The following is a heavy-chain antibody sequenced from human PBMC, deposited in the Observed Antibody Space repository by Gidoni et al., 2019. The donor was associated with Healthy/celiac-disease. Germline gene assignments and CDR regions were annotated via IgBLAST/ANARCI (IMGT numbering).Heavy chain of an antibody. CDR3: AKDGDTKGVYADYCDS. D-gene: IGHD2-8*01. V-gene: IGHV3-23*01. CDR2: IRASGGTT. CDR1: GFPFRSLA. Sequence: EVQLLESGGGLVQPVGSLRLSCPASGFPFRSLAMSWVRQAPGKGMEWVSVIRASGGTTYYADSVKGRFTISRDNSKSTLYLQMNSLRAEDAAGYYCAKDGDTKGVYADYCDSWGQGTLVTVS. J-gene: IGHJ4*02.